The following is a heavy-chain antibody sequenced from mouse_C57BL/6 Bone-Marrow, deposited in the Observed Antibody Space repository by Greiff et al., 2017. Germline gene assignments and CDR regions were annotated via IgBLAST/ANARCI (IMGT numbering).Heavy chain of an antibody. CDR2: FYPGRGSI. J-gene: IGHJ4*01. V-gene: IGHV1-62-2*01. CDR1: GYTFTEYT. Sequence: VQLQQSGAELVKPGASVKLSCKASGYTFTEYTIHWVKQRSGQGLEWIGWFYPGRGSIKYNEKFKDKATLTADKSSSTVYMELSRLTSEDSAVYFCARHETALSNWPGAMDYWGQGTSVTVSS. D-gene: IGHD4-1*01. CDR3: ARHETALSNWPGAMDY.